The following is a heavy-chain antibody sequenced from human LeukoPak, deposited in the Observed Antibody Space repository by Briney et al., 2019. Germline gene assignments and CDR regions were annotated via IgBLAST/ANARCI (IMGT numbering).Heavy chain of an antibody. Sequence: PGGSLRLSCAASGFTFSSYAMSWVRQAPGKGREWVSAISGSGGSTYYADSVKGRFTISRDNSKNTLYLQMNSLRAEDTAVYYCAKGGHDFWSGSSPIYYFDYWGQGTLVTVSS. D-gene: IGHD3-3*01. CDR1: GFTFSSYA. V-gene: IGHV3-23*01. CDR2: ISGSGGST. J-gene: IGHJ4*02. CDR3: AKGGHDFWSGSSPIYYFDY.